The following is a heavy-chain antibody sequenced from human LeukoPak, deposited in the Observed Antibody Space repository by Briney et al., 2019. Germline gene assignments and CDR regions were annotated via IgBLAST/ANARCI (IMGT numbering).Heavy chain of an antibody. CDR3: AKFADHSAFPFDH. V-gene: IGHV3-23*01. Sequence: KAGGSLRLSCAASGFTFSIYAMRWVRQAPGKGMEWVSTISGGRTYYADTVKGGFTISRENARNNLFVQMNSLRAEDTAIYYCAKFADHSAFPFDHWGQGTLVTVSS. CDR1: GFTFSIYA. J-gene: IGHJ4*02. CDR2: ISGGRT. D-gene: IGHD2-15*01.